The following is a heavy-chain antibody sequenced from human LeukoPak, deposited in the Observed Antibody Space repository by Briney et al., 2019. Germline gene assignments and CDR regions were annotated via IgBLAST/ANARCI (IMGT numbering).Heavy chain of an antibody. CDR2: ISACAGRT. J-gene: IGHJ4*02. CDR1: EFSFTICD. CDR3: ARGAEDRDY. D-gene: IGHD5-24*01. Sequence: GGSLRLSCAVAEFSFTICDMSWVRQAPGKGLEWASSISACAGRTCCADSVRGRFTISRDNAKNSLYLQMNSLRAEDTALYYCARGAEDRDYWGQGTLVTVSP. V-gene: IGHV3-23*01.